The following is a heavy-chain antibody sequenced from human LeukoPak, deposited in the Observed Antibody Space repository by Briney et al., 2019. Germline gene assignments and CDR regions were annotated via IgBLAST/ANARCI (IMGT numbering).Heavy chain of an antibody. CDR3: ARGYCSGDSCYRHDY. J-gene: IGHJ4*02. CDR1: GFTFSGYA. V-gene: IGHV3-30-3*01. CDR2: ISYDGSNK. Sequence: GGSLRLSCAASGFTFSGYAMHWVRRAPGKGLEWVAVISYDGSNKYYADSVKGRFTISRDNSKNTLYLQMNSLRAEDTAVFYCARGYCSGDSCYRHDYWGQGALVTVSS. D-gene: IGHD2-15*01.